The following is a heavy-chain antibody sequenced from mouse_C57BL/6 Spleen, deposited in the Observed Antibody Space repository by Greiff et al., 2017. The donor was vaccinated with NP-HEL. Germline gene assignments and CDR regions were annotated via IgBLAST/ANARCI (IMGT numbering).Heavy chain of an antibody. J-gene: IGHJ3*01. D-gene: IGHD1-3*01. V-gene: IGHV1-85*01. CDR1: GYTFTSCD. Sequence: VMLVESGPELVKPGASVKLSCKASGYTFTSCDINWVKQRPGQGLEWIGWIYPRDGSTKYNEKFKGKATLTVDTSSSTAYMELHSLTSEDSAVYFCAREWSLPYWGQGTLVTVSA. CDR3: AREWSLPY. CDR2: IYPRDGST.